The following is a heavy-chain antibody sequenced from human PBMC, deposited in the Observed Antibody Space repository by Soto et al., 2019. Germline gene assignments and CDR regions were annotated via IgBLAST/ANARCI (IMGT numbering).Heavy chain of an antibody. CDR3: ERDHHGHFDY. J-gene: IGHJ4*02. CDR1: GFTFSSYS. Sequence: TGGSLRLSCAASGFTFSSYSMNWVRQAPGKGLEWVSYISSSSITIYYADSVKGRFTISRDNAKNSLYLQMNSLRDEDTGVYYCERDHHGHFDYWGQGTLVTVSS. V-gene: IGHV3-48*02. CDR2: ISSSSITI.